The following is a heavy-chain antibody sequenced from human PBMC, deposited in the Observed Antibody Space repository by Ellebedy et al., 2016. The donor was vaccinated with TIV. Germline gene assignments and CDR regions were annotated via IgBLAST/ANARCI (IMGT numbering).Heavy chain of an antibody. V-gene: IGHV4-59*01. CDR1: GGSISSYY. CDR2: IYYSGST. CDR3: AIGDYGMDV. J-gene: IGHJ6*02. Sequence: SETLSLTCTVSGGSISSYYWSWIRQPPGKGLEWIGYIYYSGSTNYNPSLKSRVTISVDTSKNQFSLKLSSVTAADTAVYYCAIGDYGMDVWGQGTTVTVSS.